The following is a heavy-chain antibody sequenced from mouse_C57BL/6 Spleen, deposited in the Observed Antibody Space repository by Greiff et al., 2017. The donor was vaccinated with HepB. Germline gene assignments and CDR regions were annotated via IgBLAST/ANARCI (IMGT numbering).Heavy chain of an antibody. Sequence: QVQLKQSGPELVKPGASVKISCKASGYAFSSSWMNWVKQRPGKGLEWIGRIYPGDGDTNYNGKFKGKATLTADKSSSTAYMQLSSLTSEDSAVYFCARGSTMSRGLFDYWGQGTTLTVSS. CDR1: GYAFSSSW. CDR2: IYPGDGDT. CDR3: ARGSTMSRGLFDY. J-gene: IGHJ2*01. V-gene: IGHV1-82*01. D-gene: IGHD2-4*01.